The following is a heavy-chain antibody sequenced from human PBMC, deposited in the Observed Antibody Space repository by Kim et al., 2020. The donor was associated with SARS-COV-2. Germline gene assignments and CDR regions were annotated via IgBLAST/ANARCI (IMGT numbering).Heavy chain of an antibody. D-gene: IGHD2-2*01. Sequence: SETLSLTCTVSGGSISSSSYYWGWIRQPPGKGLEWIGSIYYSGSTYYNPSLKSRVTISVDTSKNQFSLKLSSVTAADTAVYYCARWGTIVVVPAAIPDWGQGTLVTVSS. CDR3: ARWGTIVVVPAAIPD. V-gene: IGHV4-39*01. J-gene: IGHJ4*02. CDR1: GGSISSSSYY. CDR2: IYYSGST.